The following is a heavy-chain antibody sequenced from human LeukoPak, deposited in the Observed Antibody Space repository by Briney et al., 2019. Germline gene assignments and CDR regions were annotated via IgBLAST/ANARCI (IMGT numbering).Heavy chain of an antibody. Sequence: PPETLSLTCAVYGGSFSGYYWSWIRQPPGKGLEWIGSIYYSGITYYNPSLKSRVTISVDTSKNQFSLKLSSVTAADTAVYFCARQRGYHYDSTTNRFSDLWGQGTRVTLSS. J-gene: IGHJ5*02. CDR1: GGSFSGYY. CDR3: ARQRGYHYDSTTNRFSDL. CDR2: IYYSGIT. V-gene: IGHV4-34*01. D-gene: IGHD3-22*01.